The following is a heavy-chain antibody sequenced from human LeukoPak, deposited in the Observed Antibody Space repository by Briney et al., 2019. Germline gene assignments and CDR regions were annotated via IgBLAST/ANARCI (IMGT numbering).Heavy chain of an antibody. CDR1: GFTFADYT. J-gene: IGHJ4*02. D-gene: IGHD1-14*01. CDR2: ISWDGGST. V-gene: IGHV3-43*01. CDR3: AKDITPSSKSGYFDY. Sequence: GGSLRLSCAASGFTFADYTMHWVRHTPRRGLEWVSLISWDGGSTYYADSVKGRFTISRDNSKNSLYLQMNSLRTEDTALYYCAKDITPSSKSGYFDYWGQGTLVTVSS.